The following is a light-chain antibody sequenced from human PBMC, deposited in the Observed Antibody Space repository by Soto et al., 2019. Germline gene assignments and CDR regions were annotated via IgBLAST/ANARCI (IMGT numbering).Light chain of an antibody. CDR3: QQYYSTPLT. J-gene: IGKJ4*01. Sequence: DIVMTQSPDSLAVSLGERATINCKSSQSVLYSSNNKNYLAWYQQKPGQVPKLLIYWASTRESGVPDRFSGSGSGTDFTLTSSSLQAEDVAVYYCQQYYSTPLTFGGGTKVEIK. CDR2: WAS. CDR1: QSVLYSSNNKNY. V-gene: IGKV4-1*01.